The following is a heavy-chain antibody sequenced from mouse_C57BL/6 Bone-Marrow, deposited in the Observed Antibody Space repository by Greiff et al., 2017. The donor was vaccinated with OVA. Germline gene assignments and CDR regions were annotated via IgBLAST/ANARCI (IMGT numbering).Heavy chain of an antibody. CDR1: GFTFSSYG. CDR2: ISSGGSYT. V-gene: IGHV5-6*01. D-gene: IGHD1-1*01. Sequence: EVQRVESGGDLVKPGGSLKLSCAASGFTFSSYGMSWVRQTPDKRLEWVATISSGGSYTYYPDSVKGRFTISRDNAKNTLYLQMSSLKSEDTAMYYCARRDYYGSREDYFDYWGQGTTLTVSS. J-gene: IGHJ2*01. CDR3: ARRDYYGSREDYFDY.